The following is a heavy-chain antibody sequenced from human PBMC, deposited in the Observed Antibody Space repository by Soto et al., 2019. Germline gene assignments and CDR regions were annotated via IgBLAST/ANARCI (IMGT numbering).Heavy chain of an antibody. V-gene: IGHV1-18*01. Sequence: ASVKVSCKASGYTFTNFGISWVRQAPGQGLEWMGWISAYNGNTNYAQKLQGRVTMTTDTSTSTAYMELKSLRSDDTAVYYCARDTIISKNHHYRLAVWGQGTTVTVSS. CDR1: GYTFTNFG. D-gene: IGHD3-10*01. CDR3: ARDTIISKNHHYRLAV. CDR2: ISAYNGNT. J-gene: IGHJ6*02.